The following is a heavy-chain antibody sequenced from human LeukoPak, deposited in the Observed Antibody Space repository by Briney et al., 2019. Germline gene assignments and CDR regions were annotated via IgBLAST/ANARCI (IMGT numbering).Heavy chain of an antibody. CDR2: IIWNGGIT. D-gene: IGHD3-22*01. CDR3: ARGGYYDSSGYYYVGYFHH. V-gene: IGHV3-20*04. Sequence: GSGGSLRLSCAASGFTFDDYGMNWVRQAPGKGLEWVSGIIWNGGITAYGDSVKGRFTISRDNAKNSLYLQINSLRAEDTAVYYCARGGYYDSSGYYYVGYFHHWGQGTLVTVSS. J-gene: IGHJ1*01. CDR1: GFTFDDYG.